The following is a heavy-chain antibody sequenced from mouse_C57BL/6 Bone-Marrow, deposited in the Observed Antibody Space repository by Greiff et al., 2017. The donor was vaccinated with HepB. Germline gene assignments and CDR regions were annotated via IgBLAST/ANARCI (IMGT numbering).Heavy chain of an antibody. CDR2: IDPSDSET. Sequence: VQLQQPGAELVRPGSSVKLSCKASGYTFTSYWMHWVKQRPIQGLEWIGNIDPSDSETHYNQKFKDKATLTVDKSSSTADMQLSSLTSEDSAVYYCARIDSSGYVGYWGQGTTLTVSS. CDR1: GYTFTSYW. D-gene: IGHD3-2*02. CDR3: ARIDSSGYVGY. J-gene: IGHJ2*01. V-gene: IGHV1-52*01.